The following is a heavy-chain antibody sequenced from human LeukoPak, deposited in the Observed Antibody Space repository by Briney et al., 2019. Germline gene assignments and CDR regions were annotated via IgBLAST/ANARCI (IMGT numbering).Heavy chain of an antibody. Sequence: GGSLRLSCAASGFTFSSYAMHWVRQAPGKGLEWVAVISYDGSNKYYADSVKGRFTISRDNSKNTLYLQMNSLRAEGTAVYYCARETFANYYDSSGYFDYWGQGTLVTVSS. CDR1: GFTFSSYA. D-gene: IGHD3-22*01. CDR2: ISYDGSNK. V-gene: IGHV3-30-3*01. CDR3: ARETFANYYDSSGYFDY. J-gene: IGHJ4*02.